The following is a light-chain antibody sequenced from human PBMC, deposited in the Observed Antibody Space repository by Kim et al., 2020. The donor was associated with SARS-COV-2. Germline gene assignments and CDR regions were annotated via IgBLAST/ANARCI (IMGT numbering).Light chain of an antibody. J-gene: IGLJ3*02. CDR3: QVWDSSSDHRV. V-gene: IGLV3-21*04. Sequence: ATGKTARITCGGNNIGRKRVHWYQRKPGQAAVMVMYYDSDRTAGIPEGCSGSNSGNTATLTNSRVEAGDEADDDCQVWDSSSDHRVFGGGTKLTVL. CDR2: YDS. CDR1: NIGRKR.